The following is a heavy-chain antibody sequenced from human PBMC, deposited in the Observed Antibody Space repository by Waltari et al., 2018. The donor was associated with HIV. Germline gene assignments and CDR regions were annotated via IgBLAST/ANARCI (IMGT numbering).Heavy chain of an antibody. Sequence: EVQLVESGGGLVKPGGSLRLSCAASGFTFSSYSMNWVRQAPGKGLELVSSISSSSSYIYYADSVKGRFTISRDNAKNSLYLQMNSLRAEDTAVYYCARDSGYSSGTYYFDYWGQGTLVTVSS. J-gene: IGHJ4*02. CDR3: ARDSGYSSGTYYFDY. V-gene: IGHV3-21*01. D-gene: IGHD6-19*01. CDR1: GFTFSSYS. CDR2: ISSSSSYI.